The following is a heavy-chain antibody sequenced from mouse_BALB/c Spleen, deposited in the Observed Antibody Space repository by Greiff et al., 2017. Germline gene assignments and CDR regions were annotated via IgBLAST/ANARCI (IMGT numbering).Heavy chain of an antibody. J-gene: IGHJ3*01. D-gene: IGHD2-4*01. Sequence: EVMLVESGPGLVKPSQSLSLTCTVTGYSITSDYAWNWIRQFPGNKLEWMGYISYSGSTSYNPSLKSRISITRDTSKNQFFLQLNSVTTEDTATYYCARSLYDYDVGAWFAYWGQGTLVTVSA. CDR1: GYSITSDYA. CDR3: ARSLYDYDVGAWFAY. V-gene: IGHV3-2*02. CDR2: ISYSGST.